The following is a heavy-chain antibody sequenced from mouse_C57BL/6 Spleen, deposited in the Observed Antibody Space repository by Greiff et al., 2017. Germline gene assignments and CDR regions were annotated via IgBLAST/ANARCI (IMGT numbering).Heavy chain of an antibody. CDR3: ARGDSSYAMDY. CDR2: IDPNSGGT. CDR1: GYTFTSYW. J-gene: IGHJ4*01. D-gene: IGHD2-12*01. Sequence: QVQLQQPGAELVKPGASVQLSCKASGYTFTSYWMHWVKQRPGRGLEWIGRIDPNSGGTKYNEKFKSKATLTVDKPSSTANMQLSSLTYEDSAVYYGARGDSSYAMDYWGQGTSVTVSS. V-gene: IGHV1-72*01.